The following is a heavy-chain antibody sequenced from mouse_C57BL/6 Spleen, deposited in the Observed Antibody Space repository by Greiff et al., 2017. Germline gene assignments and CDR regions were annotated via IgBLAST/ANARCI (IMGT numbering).Heavy chain of an antibody. CDR3: ARVDYFDY. V-gene: IGHV1-18*01. J-gene: IGHJ2*01. CDR2: INPNTGGT. CDR1: GYTFTDYN. Sequence: VQLQQSGPELVKPGASVKIPCKASGYTFTDYNMDWVQQSHGKSLEWIGDINPNTGGTIYNQKFKGKATLTVDKSSSTAYMELRSLTSEDTAVYYCARVDYFDYWGQGTTLTVSS.